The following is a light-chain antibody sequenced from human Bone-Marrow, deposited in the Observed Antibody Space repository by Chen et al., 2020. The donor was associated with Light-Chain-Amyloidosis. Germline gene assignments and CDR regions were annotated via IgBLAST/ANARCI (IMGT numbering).Light chain of an antibody. CDR3: SSYTITNTLV. V-gene: IGLV2-14*01. J-gene: IGLJ1*01. Sequence: QSALTHPASVSGSPGQSITISCSGTSSDVGDDNHVSWYQQHPDKAPKLMIYEVTNRPSWVPDRFSGSKSDNTASLTISGLQTEDEADYFCSSYTITNTLVFGSGTRVTVL. CDR2: EVT. CDR1: SSDVGDDNH.